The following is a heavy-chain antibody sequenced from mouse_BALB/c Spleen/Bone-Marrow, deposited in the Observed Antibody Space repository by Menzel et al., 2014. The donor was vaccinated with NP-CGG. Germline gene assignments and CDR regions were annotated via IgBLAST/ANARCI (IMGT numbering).Heavy chain of an antibody. CDR3: ARGGISVDY. Sequence: QVQLQQSGAELVRPGSSVKISCKASGYAFSVYWMNWVKQRPGQGLDWIGQIYPGDGDTNYNGKFKGRATLTAGKSSNTAYMQLSSLTSEDSAVYFCARGGISVDYWGQGTTLTVSS. J-gene: IGHJ2*01. V-gene: IGHV1-80*01. CDR2: IYPGDGDT. CDR1: GYAFSVYW.